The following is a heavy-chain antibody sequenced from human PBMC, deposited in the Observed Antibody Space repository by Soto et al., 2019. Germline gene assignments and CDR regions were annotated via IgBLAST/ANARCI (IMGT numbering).Heavy chain of an antibody. J-gene: IGHJ4*02. Sequence: SETLSLTCTVSGGSISSGGYYWSWIRQHPGKGLEWIGYIYYSGSTYYNPSLKSRVTISVDTSKNQFSLKLSSVTAADTAVYYCARGDSGYDNFDYWGQGTLATVSS. V-gene: IGHV4-31*03. CDR2: IYYSGST. CDR1: GGSISSGGYY. CDR3: ARGDSGYDNFDY. D-gene: IGHD5-12*01.